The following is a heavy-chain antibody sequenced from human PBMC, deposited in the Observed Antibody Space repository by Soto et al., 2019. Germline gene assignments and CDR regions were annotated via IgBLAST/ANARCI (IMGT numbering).Heavy chain of an antibody. CDR3: ETYIWSGGYKWFDS. V-gene: IGHV3-30*03. Sequence: GGSLRLSCTSSTISINVHGIQWVRQAPAKGLEWVAFISNDGRVQYYADAVKGRFTISRAYSKNPEDLQMNGLGNVETGVYDCETYIWSGGYKWFDSWGPGNPVTVSS. D-gene: IGHD3-3*01. CDR2: ISNDGRVQ. J-gene: IGHJ5*01. CDR1: TISINVHG.